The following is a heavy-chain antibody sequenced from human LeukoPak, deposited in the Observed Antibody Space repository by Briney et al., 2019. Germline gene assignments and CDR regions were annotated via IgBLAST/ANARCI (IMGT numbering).Heavy chain of an antibody. Sequence: GGSLRLSCAASGFTFSSNGMHWVRRAPGKGPEWVAVIWYDGSKKYYADSVKGRFTVSRDNSKSTLYLQMNSLRAEDTAVYYCARLSGSYLDYWGQGTLVTVSS. CDR3: ARLSGSYLDY. J-gene: IGHJ4*02. CDR2: IWYDGSKK. V-gene: IGHV3-33*01. CDR1: GFTFSSNG. D-gene: IGHD1-26*01.